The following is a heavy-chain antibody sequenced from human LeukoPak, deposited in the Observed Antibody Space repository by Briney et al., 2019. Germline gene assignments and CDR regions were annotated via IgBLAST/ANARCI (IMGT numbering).Heavy chain of an antibody. CDR3: AKNSMAAAGKGVFDP. J-gene: IGHJ5*02. Sequence: PGRSLRLSCAASGFTFSSYGMHWVRQAPGKGLEWVAVISYDGSNKYYADSVKGRFTISRDNSKNTLYLQMNSLRAEDTAVYYCAKNSMAAAGKGVFDPWGQGTLVTVSS. V-gene: IGHV3-30*18. CDR1: GFTFSSYG. CDR2: ISYDGSNK. D-gene: IGHD6-13*01.